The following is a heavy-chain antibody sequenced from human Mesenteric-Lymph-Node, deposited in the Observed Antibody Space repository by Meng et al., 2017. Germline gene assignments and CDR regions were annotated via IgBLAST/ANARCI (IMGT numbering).Heavy chain of an antibody. V-gene: IGHV4-30-4*01. Sequence: QGRLQASGPGLVKPYMTLSLPCTVSGDSISSGEYFWSWIRQPTGKGLEWIGYMDYRGSTFYNPSLKSRVTISVDTSKNQFSLKLNSVTAADTAVYYCASNGPVAGTHYWGQGTLVTVSS. CDR3: ASNGPVAGTHY. D-gene: IGHD6-19*01. CDR1: GDSISSGEYF. J-gene: IGHJ4*02. CDR2: MDYRGST.